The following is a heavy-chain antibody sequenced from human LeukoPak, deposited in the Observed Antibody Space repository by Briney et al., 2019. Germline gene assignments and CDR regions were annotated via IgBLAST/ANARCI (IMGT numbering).Heavy chain of an antibody. Sequence: GGSLRLSCAASGFTFTNYAIHWVRQAPGKGLEWLAVVSSDETTKFYADSVKGQFTISRDNSKNTVYLQMDSLRTEDTAVYYCARDKRWQQPPDFWGQGTLVTVSS. CDR1: GFTFTNYA. CDR3: ARDKRWQQPPDF. J-gene: IGHJ4*02. CDR2: VSSDETTK. V-gene: IGHV3-30-3*01. D-gene: IGHD5-24*01.